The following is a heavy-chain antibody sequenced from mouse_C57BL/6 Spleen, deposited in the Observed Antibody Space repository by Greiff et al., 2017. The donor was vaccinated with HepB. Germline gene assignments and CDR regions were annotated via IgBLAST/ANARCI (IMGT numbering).Heavy chain of an antibody. J-gene: IGHJ3*01. Sequence: QVQLQQSGPELVKPGASVKISCKASGYAFSSSWMNWVKQRPGKGLEWIGRIYPGDGDTNYNGKFKGKATLTADKSSSTAYMQLSSLTSEDSAVYFCARRYYASFAYWGQGTLVTVSA. CDR1: GYAFSSSW. D-gene: IGHD1-1*01. CDR2: IYPGDGDT. CDR3: ARRYYASFAY. V-gene: IGHV1-82*01.